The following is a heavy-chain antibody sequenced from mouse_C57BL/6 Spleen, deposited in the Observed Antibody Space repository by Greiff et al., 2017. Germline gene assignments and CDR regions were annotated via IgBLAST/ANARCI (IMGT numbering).Heavy chain of an antibody. D-gene: IGHD2-2*01. CDR2: INPGSGGT. Sequence: QVQLQQSGAELVRPGTSVKVSCKASGYAFTNYLIEWVKQRPGQGLEWIGVINPGSGGTNYNEKFKGKATLTADKSSSTAYNQLRSLTSEDSAVYFCAREDGYDFAYWGQGTLVTVSA. V-gene: IGHV1-54*01. CDR3: AREDGYDFAY. J-gene: IGHJ3*01. CDR1: GYAFTNYL.